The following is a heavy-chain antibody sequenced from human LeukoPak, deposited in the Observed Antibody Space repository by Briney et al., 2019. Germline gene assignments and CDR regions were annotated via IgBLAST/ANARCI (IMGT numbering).Heavy chain of an antibody. V-gene: IGHV4-39*01. J-gene: IGHJ5*01. Sequence: SETLSLTCTVSGGXISSSYYWGWIRQPPGKGMEWIASIYYSGSTNYNPSLKSRVTISVDTSKNQFSLKLTSVTAADTAMYYCARGRVPMVRGVIGDSWGQGTLVTVSS. D-gene: IGHD3-10*01. CDR1: GGXISSSYY. CDR2: IYYSGST. CDR3: ARGRVPMVRGVIGDS.